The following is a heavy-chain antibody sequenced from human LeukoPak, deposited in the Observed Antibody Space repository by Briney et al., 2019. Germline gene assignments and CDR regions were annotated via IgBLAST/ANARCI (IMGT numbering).Heavy chain of an antibody. CDR3: ARGNSYDSSGYPEYFQS. D-gene: IGHD3-22*01. J-gene: IGHJ1*01. CDR1: GFTFTNFW. CDR2: IYSGGST. V-gene: IGHV3-66*01. Sequence: GGSLRLSCAASGFTFTNFWMSWVRQAPGKGLEWVSVIYSGGSTSYADSVKGRCTISRDNSRNTGSLQMNTLRAEDTAVYYCARGNSYDSSGYPEYFQSWGQGTLVTVSS.